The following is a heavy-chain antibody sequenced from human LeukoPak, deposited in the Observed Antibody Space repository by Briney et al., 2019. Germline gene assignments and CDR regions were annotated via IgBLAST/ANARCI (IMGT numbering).Heavy chain of an antibody. J-gene: IGHJ4*02. D-gene: IGHD3-10*01. V-gene: IGHV3-21*01. Sequence: PGGSLRLSCAASGFTFSSYSMNWVRQAPGKGLEWVSSISSSSSYIYYADSVKGRFTISRDNAKNSLYLQMNSLRAEDTAVYYCARGGRGLTILSVFDYWGQGTLVTVSS. CDR1: GFTFSSYS. CDR2: ISSSSSYI. CDR3: ARGGRGLTILSVFDY.